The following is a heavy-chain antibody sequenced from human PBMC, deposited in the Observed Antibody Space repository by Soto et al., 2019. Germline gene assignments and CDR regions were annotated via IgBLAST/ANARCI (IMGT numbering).Heavy chain of an antibody. D-gene: IGHD5-18*01. CDR2: IYYSGST. CDR1: GGSISSSSYY. Sequence: SETLSLTCTVSGGSISSSSYYWGWIRQPPGKGLEWVGSIYYSGSTYYNPSLKSRVTISVDTSKNQFSLKLSSVTAADTAVYYCARPSYGGYSYGSIGFGYYGMDVWGQGTTVTVYS. J-gene: IGHJ6*02. CDR3: ARPSYGGYSYGSIGFGYYGMDV. V-gene: IGHV4-39*01.